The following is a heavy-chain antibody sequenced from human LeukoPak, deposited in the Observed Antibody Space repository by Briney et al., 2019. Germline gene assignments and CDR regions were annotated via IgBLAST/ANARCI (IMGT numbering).Heavy chain of an antibody. D-gene: IGHD3-10*01. CDR3: AKAVWFGESYYFDF. CDR2: IRYDGSNK. CDR1: GFTFSSYG. V-gene: IGHV3-30*02. J-gene: IGHJ4*02. Sequence: GGSLRLSCAASGFTFSSYGMYWVRQAPGKGLEWVAFIRYDGSNKYYADSVKGRFTISRDNSKNTVYLQMNSLRAEDTAVYYCAKAVWFGESYYFDFWGQGTLVTVSS.